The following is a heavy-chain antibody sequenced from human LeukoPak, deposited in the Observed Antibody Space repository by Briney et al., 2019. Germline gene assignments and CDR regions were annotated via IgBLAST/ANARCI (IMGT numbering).Heavy chain of an antibody. V-gene: IGHV4-34*09. CDR2: INHSGST. CDR1: GGSFSGYY. J-gene: IGHJ4*02. CDR3: ARDRGGAIDY. Sequence: SETLSLTCAAYGGSFSGYYWSWIRQPPGKGLEWIGEINHSGSTNYNPSLKSRVTISVDTSKNQFSLKLSSVTAADTAVYYCARDRGGAIDYWGQGTLVTVSS. D-gene: IGHD3-16*01.